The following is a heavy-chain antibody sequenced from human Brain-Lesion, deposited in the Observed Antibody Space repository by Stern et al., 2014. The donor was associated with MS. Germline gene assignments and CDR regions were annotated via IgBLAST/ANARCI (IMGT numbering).Heavy chain of an antibody. J-gene: IGHJ6*02. Sequence: QVQLGQSGPGLVKPSQTLSLSCTVSGGSISSGGYYLSWIRQPAGKGLEWIGRIFNRGSTSYQPSLKTRVTISIVKANTHVSLRVNSMTAADTAVYYCARGRVVPGFQYYATDVWGQGTTVIVSS. V-gene: IGHV4-61*02. CDR3: ARGRVVPGFQYYATDV. D-gene: IGHD2-2*01. CDR2: IFNRGST. CDR1: GGSISSGGYY.